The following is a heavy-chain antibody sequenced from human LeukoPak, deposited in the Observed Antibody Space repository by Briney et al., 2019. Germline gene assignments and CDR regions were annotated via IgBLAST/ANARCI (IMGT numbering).Heavy chain of an antibody. Sequence: ASVKVSCKASGYTFTSYGISWVRQAPGQGLEWMGWISAYDGNTNYAQKLRGRVTMTTDTSTSTAYMELRSLRSDDTAMYYCARDSSSAVAGTLWFDPWGQGTLVTVSS. CDR1: GYTFTSYG. D-gene: IGHD6-19*01. CDR3: ARDSSSAVAGTLWFDP. V-gene: IGHV1-18*01. J-gene: IGHJ5*02. CDR2: ISAYDGNT.